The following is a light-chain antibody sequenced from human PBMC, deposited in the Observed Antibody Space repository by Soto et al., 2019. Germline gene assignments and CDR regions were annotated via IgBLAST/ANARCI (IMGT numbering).Light chain of an antibody. V-gene: IGKV1-39*01. Sequence: DLQMTQSPSSLSESIGDRVTIICRASQSIASFLNWYQQKPGKAPKLLIYAASSLQSGVPSRFSGSGSGTDFTLTISSLQPEDFATYYCQQSYSTLSWTFGQGTKVEIK. CDR1: QSIASF. J-gene: IGKJ1*01. CDR2: AAS. CDR3: QQSYSTLSWT.